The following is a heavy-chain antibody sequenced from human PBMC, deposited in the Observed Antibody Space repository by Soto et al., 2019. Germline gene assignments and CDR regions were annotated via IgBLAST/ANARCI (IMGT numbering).Heavy chain of an antibody. CDR2: ISGSGGST. CDR1: GFTFSSYA. Sequence: GGSLRLSCAASGFTFSSYAMSWVRQAPGKGLEWVSAISGSGGSTYYADSVKGRFTISRDNSKNTLYLQMNSLRAEDTAVYYCAKDPRFTMVREVATPFDYWGQGTLVTVSS. CDR3: AKDPRFTMVREVATPFDY. J-gene: IGHJ4*02. V-gene: IGHV3-23*01. D-gene: IGHD3-10*01.